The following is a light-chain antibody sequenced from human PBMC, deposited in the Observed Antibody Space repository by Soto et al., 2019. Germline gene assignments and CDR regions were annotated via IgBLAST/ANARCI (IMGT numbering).Light chain of an antibody. CDR3: QQYSIYSPYT. V-gene: IGKV1-5*03. CDR2: EAS. Sequence: DIQMTQSPSTLSASIGDRVTITCRASQTVYTWVSWYQQKPGTAPKLLIYEASPLHSGVPSRFTGSGSGTEFTLVISRLQPDDFATYYCQQYSIYSPYTFGQATKVQI. J-gene: IGKJ2*01. CDR1: QTVYTW.